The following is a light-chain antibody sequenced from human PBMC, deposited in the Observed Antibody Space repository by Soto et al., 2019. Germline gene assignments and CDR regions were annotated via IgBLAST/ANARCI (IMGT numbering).Light chain of an antibody. V-gene: IGKV3-20*01. CDR2: GSS. J-gene: IGKJ3*01. CDR3: QQYGRSPPFT. Sequence: EIVVTQSPGTLSLSPGESATLSCRASQSVSNTYLAWYQQKPGQAPSLLIFGSSRRATGIPDRFSGSGSGTDFTLTISRLEPEDFAVYYCQQYGRSPPFTFGPGTKVDI. CDR1: QSVSNTY.